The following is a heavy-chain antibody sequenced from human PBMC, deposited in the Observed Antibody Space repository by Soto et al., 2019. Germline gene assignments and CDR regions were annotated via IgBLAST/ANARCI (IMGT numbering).Heavy chain of an antibody. J-gene: IGHJ3*02. CDR2: IIPIFGTT. CDR3: ARATAYYYDSIGAFDI. V-gene: IGHV1-69*01. CDR1: GFTFSSYA. D-gene: IGHD3-22*01. Sequence: VQLLESGGGLVQPGGSLRLSCAASGFTFSSYAMSWVRQAPGQGLEWMGGIIPIFGTTNYAQKFQGRVTITADESTSTAYMELSSLRSEDTAVYYCARATAYYYDSIGAFDIWGQGTMVTVSS.